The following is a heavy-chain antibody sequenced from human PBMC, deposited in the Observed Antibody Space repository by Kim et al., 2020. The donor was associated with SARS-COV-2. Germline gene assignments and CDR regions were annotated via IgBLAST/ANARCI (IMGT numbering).Heavy chain of an antibody. CDR1: GGSISSSSYY. V-gene: IGHV4-39*01. D-gene: IGHD3-9*01. CDR2: IYYSGST. CDR3: ASLGLKARYFDWLRGDVDGMDV. J-gene: IGHJ6*02. Sequence: SETLSLTCTVSGGSISSSSYYWGWIRQPPGKGLEWIGSIYYSGSTYYNPSLKSRVTISVDTSKNQFSLKLSSVTATDTAVYYCASLGLKARYFDWLRGDVDGMDVWGQGTTVTVSS.